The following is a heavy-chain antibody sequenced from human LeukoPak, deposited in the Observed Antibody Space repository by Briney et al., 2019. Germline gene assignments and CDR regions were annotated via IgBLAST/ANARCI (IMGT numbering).Heavy chain of an antibody. V-gene: IGHV3-9*01. CDR1: GFTFDDYA. CDR2: ISWISGSI. J-gene: IGHJ4*02. D-gene: IGHD5-18*01. Sequence: GGSLRLSCAASGFTFDDYAMHWVRHAPGKGLEWVSGISWISGSIGYADSVKGRFTISRDNAKNSLYLQMNSLRAEDTALYYCAKATSSYSYGGIALDYWGQGTLVTVSS. CDR3: AKATSSYSYGGIALDY.